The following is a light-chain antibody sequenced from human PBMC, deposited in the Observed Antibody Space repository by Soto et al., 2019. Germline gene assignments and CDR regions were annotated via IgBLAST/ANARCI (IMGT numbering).Light chain of an antibody. J-gene: IGKJ1*01. CDR1: ESVSSNF. CDR2: GAS. Sequence: EIVLTQSPGTLSLSPGERATLSCRASESVSSNFLAWYQQKFGQAPRLLIYGASSRASGIPDRFSGTGSGTDFTLTINRLEPEDFAIYFCQQYVRSPWTFGQGTKVEI. V-gene: IGKV3-20*01. CDR3: QQYVRSPWT.